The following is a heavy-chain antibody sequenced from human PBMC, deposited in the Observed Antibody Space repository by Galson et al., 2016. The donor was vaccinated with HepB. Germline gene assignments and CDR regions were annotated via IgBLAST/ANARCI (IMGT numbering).Heavy chain of an antibody. CDR1: GFIFSNYS. Sequence: SLRLSCAASGFIFSNYSMTWVRQAPGKGLEWVANIKQDGSEKYYVDSVKGRFTISRDNAKNSLYLQMNSLRGEDTAVYYCARGRGVDVWGQGTTVTVSS. V-gene: IGHV3-7*03. CDR3: ARGRGVDV. J-gene: IGHJ6*02. CDR2: IKQDGSEK.